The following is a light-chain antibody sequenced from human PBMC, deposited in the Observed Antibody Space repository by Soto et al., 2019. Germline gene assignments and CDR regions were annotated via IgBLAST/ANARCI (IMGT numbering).Light chain of an antibody. CDR3: QSYDTGLGGYV. J-gene: IGLJ1*01. V-gene: IGLV1-40*01. CDR2: GNN. Sequence: QSVLTQPPSVSGAPGQRVTISCTGGSSNIGAGYGVQWYQQLPGTAPRLLIYGNNNRPSGVPERFSGSNSGTSASLAISGLQADDELDYYCQSYDTGLGGYVFGTGTKVTVL. CDR1: SSNIGAGYG.